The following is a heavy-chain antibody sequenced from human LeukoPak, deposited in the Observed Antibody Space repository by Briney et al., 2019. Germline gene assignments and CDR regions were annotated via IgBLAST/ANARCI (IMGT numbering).Heavy chain of an antibody. V-gene: IGHV3-23*01. CDR1: GFTFSSYA. J-gene: IGHJ4*02. CDR2: ISGSGGST. Sequence: GGSLRLSCAASGFTFSSYAMSWVRQAPGKGLEWVSAISGSGGSTYYTDSVKGRFTISRDNSKNTLYLQMNSLRAEDTAVYYCAKAPYSGSYYFDYWGQGTLVTVSS. CDR3: AKAPYSGSYYFDY. D-gene: IGHD1-26*01.